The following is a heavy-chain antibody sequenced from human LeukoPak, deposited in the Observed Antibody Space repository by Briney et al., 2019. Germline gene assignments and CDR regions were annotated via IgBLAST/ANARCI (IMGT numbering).Heavy chain of an antibody. Sequence: ASVKVSCKASGYTFTGYYMHWVRLAPGQGLEWMGWINPNSGGTNYAQKFQGRVTMARDTSISAAYMELSRLRSDDTAVYYCARGASGPYCGGDCSFFDYWGQGTLVTVSS. CDR1: GYTFTGYY. V-gene: IGHV1-2*02. CDR2: INPNSGGT. D-gene: IGHD2-21*02. J-gene: IGHJ4*02. CDR3: ARGASGPYCGGDCSFFDY.